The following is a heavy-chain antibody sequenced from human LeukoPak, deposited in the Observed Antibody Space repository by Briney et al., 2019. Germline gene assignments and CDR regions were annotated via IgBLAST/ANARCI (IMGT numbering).Heavy chain of an antibody. D-gene: IGHD5-18*01. Sequence: PGGSQRLSCAASGLTFSSYTMNWVRQAPGKGLEWVSTVSDSFNKHYSDSVKGRFTISRDNAGNSLYLQMNSLRDEDTAVYYCARDGLHTAHFDYWGQGTLVTVSS. J-gene: IGHJ4*02. CDR1: GLTFSSYT. CDR3: ARDGLHTAHFDY. V-gene: IGHV3-48*02. CDR2: VSDSFNK.